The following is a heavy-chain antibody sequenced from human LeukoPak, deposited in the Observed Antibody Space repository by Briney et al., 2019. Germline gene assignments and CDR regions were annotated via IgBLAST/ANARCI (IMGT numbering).Heavy chain of an antibody. CDR2: ISYDGSNK. CDR3: AKSPTNWGTYFDY. CDR1: GFTFSSYG. D-gene: IGHD7-27*01. J-gene: IGHJ4*02. Sequence: PGGSLRLSCAASGFTFSSYGMHWVRQAPGKGLEWVAVISYDGSNKYYADSVKGRFTISRDNSKNTLYLQMNSLRAEDTAVYYCAKSPTNWGTYFDYWGQGTLVTVSS. V-gene: IGHV3-30*18.